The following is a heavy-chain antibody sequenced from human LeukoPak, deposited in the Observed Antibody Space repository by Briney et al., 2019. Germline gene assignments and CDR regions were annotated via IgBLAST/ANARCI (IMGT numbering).Heavy chain of an antibody. V-gene: IGHV4-34*01. CDR2: INHSGST. D-gene: IGHD3-10*01. J-gene: IGHJ3*02. CDR3: ARRFRGAFDI. CDR1: GGSFSGYY. Sequence: NSSETLSLTCAVYGGSFSGYYWSWIRQPPGKGVEWIGEINHSGSTNYNPSLKRRVTISVDTSKNQFSLKLSSVTAAATAVYYCARRFRGAFDIWGQGTMVTVSS.